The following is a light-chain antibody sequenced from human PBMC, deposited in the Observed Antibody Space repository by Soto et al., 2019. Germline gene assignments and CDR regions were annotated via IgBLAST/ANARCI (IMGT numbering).Light chain of an antibody. Sequence: DTQMTQSPSSLSASVGDRVTITCRASQDIGNFLAWYQQKPGKVPKLLIYGASTLQSGVPSRFSGSGSGTDFTLTISSLQPEDFGSYYCQKYNSAPWTFGQGTKVEIK. CDR2: GAS. J-gene: IGKJ1*01. V-gene: IGKV1-27*01. CDR1: QDIGNF. CDR3: QKYNSAPWT.